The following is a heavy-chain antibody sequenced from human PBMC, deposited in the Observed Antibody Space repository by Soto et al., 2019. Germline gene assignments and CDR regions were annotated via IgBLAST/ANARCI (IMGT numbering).Heavy chain of an antibody. D-gene: IGHD3-22*01. CDR3: AIGGYYDRSGYSMDV. J-gene: IGHJ6*02. Sequence: SETLSLTCTVSGGSIGRDAYYWSWIRQHPGKGLEWIGYIYYSGSTYYNPSLKSRVTISVDTSKNQFSLKLSSVTAADTAVYYCAIGGYYDRSGYSMDVWGQGTTVTVSS. CDR2: IYYSGST. V-gene: IGHV4-31*03. CDR1: GGSIGRDAYY.